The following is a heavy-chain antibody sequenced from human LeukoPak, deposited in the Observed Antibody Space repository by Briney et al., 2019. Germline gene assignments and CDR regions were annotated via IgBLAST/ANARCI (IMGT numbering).Heavy chain of an antibody. CDR1: GGTFSSYA. J-gene: IGHJ6*03. Sequence: GSSVKVSCKVSGGTFSSYAISWVRQAPGQGLEWMGGIIPIFGTANYAQKFKGRVTITADESASTAYMELSSLRSEDTAVYYCARSPEAMVTKYYYYYMDVWGKGTTVTVSS. CDR2: IIPIFGTA. D-gene: IGHD5-18*01. CDR3: ARSPEAMVTKYYYYYMDV. V-gene: IGHV1-69*01.